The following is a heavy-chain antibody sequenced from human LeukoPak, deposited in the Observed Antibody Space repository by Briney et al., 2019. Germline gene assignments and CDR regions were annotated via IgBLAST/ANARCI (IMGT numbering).Heavy chain of an antibody. V-gene: IGHV3-23*01. J-gene: IGHJ4*02. Sequence: GGSLRLSCAASGFTFSSYVMSWVRQAPGKGLEWVSAISGSGGRTYYVDSMKGRFTISRDNSKNTLYLQMNSLRAEDTAVYYCAKVGRLYYDILYFDYWGQGTLVTVSS. CDR2: ISGSGGRT. CDR1: GFTFSSYV. CDR3: AKVGRLYYDILYFDY. D-gene: IGHD3-9*01.